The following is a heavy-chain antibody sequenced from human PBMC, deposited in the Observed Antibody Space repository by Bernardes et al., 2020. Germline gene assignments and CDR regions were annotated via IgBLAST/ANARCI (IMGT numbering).Heavy chain of an antibody. CDR3: ARDYCSGGSCYLRLKMTYYFDY. CDR1: GFTFSSYA. Sequence: GGSLRLSCAASGFTFSSYAMSWVRQAPGKGLEWVSAISCSGGSTYYADSVKGRFTISRDNSKNTLYLQMNSLRAEDTAVYYCARDYCSGGSCYLRLKMTYYFDYWGQGTLVTVSS. D-gene: IGHD2-15*01. V-gene: IGHV3-23*01. J-gene: IGHJ4*02. CDR2: ISCSGGST.